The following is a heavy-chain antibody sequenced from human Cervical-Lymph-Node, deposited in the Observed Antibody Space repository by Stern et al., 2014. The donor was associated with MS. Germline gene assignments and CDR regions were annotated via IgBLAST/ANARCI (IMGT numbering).Heavy chain of an antibody. D-gene: IGHD6-6*01. CDR1: GFTFTSSA. Sequence: VQLVQSGPEVKKPGTSVKVSCKASGFTFTSSAVQWVRQARGQRLEWVGWIVVGRGNTNVAQKFQERVTITRDMSTSTAYMELSSLRSEDTAVYYCAADGYSSSSPFDYWGQGTLVTVSS. CDR3: AADGYSSSSPFDY. J-gene: IGHJ4*02. CDR2: IVVGRGNT. V-gene: IGHV1-58*01.